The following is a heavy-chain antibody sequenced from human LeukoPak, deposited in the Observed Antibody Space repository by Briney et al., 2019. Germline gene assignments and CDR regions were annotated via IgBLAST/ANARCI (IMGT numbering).Heavy chain of an antibody. CDR2: INEDGSEK. J-gene: IGHJ6*02. V-gene: IGHV3-7*01. CDR1: GFTFSGFW. CDR3: ARGRGIGA. Sequence: GGSLTLSCAASGFTFSGFWMTWVRQAPGKGLEWVANINEDGSEKYYVDSVKGRCTISRDNAKKSLSLQMNSLRAEDMGVYYCARGRGIGAWGQGTTVTVSS.